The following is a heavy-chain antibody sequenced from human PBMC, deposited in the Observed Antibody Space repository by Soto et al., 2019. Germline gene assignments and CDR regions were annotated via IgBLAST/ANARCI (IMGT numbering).Heavy chain of an antibody. Sequence: VQVVESGGSVVQPGRSLRLSCAASGFSFRNCGMQWVRQAPGKGLEWVALISHDGTNTYYSDSVKARFTISRDNSKNTLYLQMNSLTLEDTAVYYCAGGYSYGDYWGQGTRVTVSS. CDR3: AGGYSYGDY. CDR1: GFSFRNCG. V-gene: IGHV3-30*03. CDR2: ISHDGTNT. D-gene: IGHD5-18*01. J-gene: IGHJ4*02.